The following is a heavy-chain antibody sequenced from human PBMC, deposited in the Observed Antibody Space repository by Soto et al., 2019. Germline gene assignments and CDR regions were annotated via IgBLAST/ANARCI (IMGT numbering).Heavy chain of an antibody. CDR1: GYTFTSYY. CDR2: INPSGSST. D-gene: IGHD6-19*01. Sequence: QVQLVQSGAEVKKPGASVKVSCKASGYTFTSYYMHWVRQAPGQGLEWMGIINPSGSSTSDGQKCRGRITMTRDTSTSTVYMELSSLRSEDTAVYYCARWLASAGSAMSYYFDYWGQGTLVTVSS. CDR3: ARWLASAGSAMSYYFDY. J-gene: IGHJ4*02. V-gene: IGHV1-46*03.